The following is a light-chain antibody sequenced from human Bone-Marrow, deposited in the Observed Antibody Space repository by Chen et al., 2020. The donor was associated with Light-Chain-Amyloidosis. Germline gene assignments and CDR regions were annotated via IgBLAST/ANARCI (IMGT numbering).Light chain of an antibody. V-gene: IGLV3-1*01. CDR1: KLGDKY. Sequence: SYAVTQPPSVSVSPGQTASVTCSGDKLGDKYVAWFQQRPGQSPVLVIYQDTKRPSGIPERFSGSNSGNTATLTIGGAQAMDEADYYCQTWDSNTRLFGTGTKVTVL. CDR3: QTWDSNTRL. J-gene: IGLJ1*01. CDR2: QDT.